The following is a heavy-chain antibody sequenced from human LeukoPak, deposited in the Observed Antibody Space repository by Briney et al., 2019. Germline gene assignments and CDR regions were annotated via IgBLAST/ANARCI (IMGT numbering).Heavy chain of an antibody. V-gene: IGHV1-46*01. J-gene: IGHJ6*02. D-gene: IGHD3-10*01. Sequence: ASVKVSCKASGYTFIRYYMHWVRQAPGQGLEWMGIINPSGGSTSYAQKFQGRVTMTRDTSTSTVYMELSRLRSEDTAVYYCARGSKWFGELLSPYYYYGMDVWGQGTTVTVSS. CDR1: GYTFIRYY. CDR2: INPSGGST. CDR3: ARGSKWFGELLSPYYYYGMDV.